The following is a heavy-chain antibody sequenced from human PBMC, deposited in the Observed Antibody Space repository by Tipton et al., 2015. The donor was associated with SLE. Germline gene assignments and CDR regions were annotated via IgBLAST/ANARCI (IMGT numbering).Heavy chain of an antibody. J-gene: IGHJ4*02. Sequence: TLSLTCTVSGGSISSSSYYWGWIRQPPGKGLEWIGSIYYSGGTYSNPSLKSRVTISVDTSKNQFSLKLSSVTAADTAVYYCARVYSSGWYVYWGQGTLVTVSS. D-gene: IGHD6-19*01. V-gene: IGHV4-39*01. CDR1: GGSISSSSYY. CDR2: IYYSGGT. CDR3: ARVYSSGWYVY.